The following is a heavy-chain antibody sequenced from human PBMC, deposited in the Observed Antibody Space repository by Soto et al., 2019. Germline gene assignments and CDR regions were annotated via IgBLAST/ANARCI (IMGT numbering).Heavy chain of an antibody. CDR3: ARRYCSSTSCYIYDP. Sequence: SETLSLTCTVSGDSIRSHYWGWIRQPPGKGLEWIGYIYYSGSTEYNPSLKSRVTISGDTSKNQLSLKLSSVTAADTAVYYCARRYCSSTSCYIYDPWGLGTRVTVSS. CDR2: IYYSGST. CDR1: GDSIRSHY. D-gene: IGHD2-2*02. V-gene: IGHV4-59*08. J-gene: IGHJ5*02.